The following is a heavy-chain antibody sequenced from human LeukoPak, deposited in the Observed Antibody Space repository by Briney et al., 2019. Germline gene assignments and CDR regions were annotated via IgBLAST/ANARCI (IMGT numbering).Heavy chain of an antibody. CDR3: ATEVGSPTVRSAFHI. D-gene: IGHD1-26*01. Sequence: GGSLRLSCAASGFTFSSYAMSWVRQAPGKGLEWVSAISGSGGSTYYADSVKGRFTISRDNSKNTLYLQMNSLRAEDAAVYYCATEVGSPTVRSAFHIWGQGTMLTVSS. CDR2: ISGSGGST. CDR1: GFTFSSYA. V-gene: IGHV3-23*01. J-gene: IGHJ3*02.